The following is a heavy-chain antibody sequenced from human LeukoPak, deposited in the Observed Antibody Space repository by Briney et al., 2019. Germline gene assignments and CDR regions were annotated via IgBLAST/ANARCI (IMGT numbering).Heavy chain of an antibody. D-gene: IGHD5-12*01. V-gene: IGHV1-18*01. CDR2: ISAYNGNR. CDR1: GYSFGDYG. CDR3: ARDDSGAKVDIDY. Sequence: ASVNVSCKVSGYSFGDYGFSWVRQAPGQGLEWLGWISAYNGNRNYAQKVEGRVTMTTDTSTSTAYLELRGLRPDDTAVYYCARDDSGAKVDIDYWGQGTLLIVSS. J-gene: IGHJ4*02.